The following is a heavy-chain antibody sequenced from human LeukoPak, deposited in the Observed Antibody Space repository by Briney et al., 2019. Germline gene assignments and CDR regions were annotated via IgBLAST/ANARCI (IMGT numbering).Heavy chain of an antibody. CDR1: GFTVSSNY. CDR3: ARELSVAGIVDY. Sequence: PGGSLRLPCAASGFTVSSNYMSWVRQAPGKGLEWVSYISSSGSTIYYADSVKGRFTISRDNAKNSLYLQMNSLRAEDTAVYYCARELSVAGIVDYWGQGTLVTVSS. D-gene: IGHD6-19*01. V-gene: IGHV3-11*01. CDR2: ISSSGSTI. J-gene: IGHJ4*02.